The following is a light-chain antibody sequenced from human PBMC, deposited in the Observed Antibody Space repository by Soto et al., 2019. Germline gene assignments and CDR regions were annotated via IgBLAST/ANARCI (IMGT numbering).Light chain of an antibody. J-gene: IGKJ1*01. Sequence: EIVLTQSPGTLSLSPGERATLSCRASQSVSSSSLAWYQQKPGQAPRLLICGVSSRATGIPDRFSGSGSGTDFTLTISRLEPEDVAVYYCQQYGSSPPWTFGQGTKVEIK. V-gene: IGKV3-20*01. CDR3: QQYGSSPPWT. CDR1: QSVSSSS. CDR2: GVS.